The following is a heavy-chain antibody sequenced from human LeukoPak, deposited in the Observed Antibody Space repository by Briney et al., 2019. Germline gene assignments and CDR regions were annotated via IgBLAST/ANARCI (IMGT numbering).Heavy chain of an antibody. CDR2: ISRSSYYI. CDR1: GFIFSDYN. V-gene: IGHV3-21*01. J-gene: IGHJ3*02. Sequence: GGSLRLSCAASGFIFSDYNMNWVRQAPGKGLEWVSSISRSSYYIYYTDSVKGRFTISRDNAKNSLYLQMNSLRAEDTAVYYCARSTRQWLVRFDAFDIWGQGTMVTVSS. D-gene: IGHD6-19*01. CDR3: ARSTRQWLVRFDAFDI.